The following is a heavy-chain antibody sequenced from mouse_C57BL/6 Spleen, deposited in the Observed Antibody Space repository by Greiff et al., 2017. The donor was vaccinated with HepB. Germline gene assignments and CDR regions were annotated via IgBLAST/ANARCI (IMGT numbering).Heavy chain of an antibody. Sequence: VQLVESGAELAKPGASVKLSCKASGYTFTSYWMHWVKQRPGQGLEWIGYINPSSGYTKYNQKFKDKATLTADKSSSTAYMQLSSLTYEDSAVYYCASNWDERAWFAYWGQGTLVTVSA. CDR2: INPSSGYT. J-gene: IGHJ3*01. D-gene: IGHD4-1*01. V-gene: IGHV1-7*01. CDR3: ASNWDERAWFAY. CDR1: GYTFTSYW.